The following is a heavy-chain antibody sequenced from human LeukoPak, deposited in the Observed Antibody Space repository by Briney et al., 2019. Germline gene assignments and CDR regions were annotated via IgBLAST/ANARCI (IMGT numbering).Heavy chain of an antibody. V-gene: IGHV1-2*02. CDR2: INPNSGGT. CDR1: GYTFTGYY. D-gene: IGHD3-22*01. J-gene: IGHJ6*03. Sequence: GASVKVSCKASGYTFTGYYMHWVRQAPGQGLEWMGWINPNSGGTNYAQKFQGRVTMTRDTSISTAYMELSSLRSDDTAVYYCARWMIVAANMGLYYNYYMDVWGKGTTVTISS. CDR3: ARWMIVAANMGLYYNYYMDV.